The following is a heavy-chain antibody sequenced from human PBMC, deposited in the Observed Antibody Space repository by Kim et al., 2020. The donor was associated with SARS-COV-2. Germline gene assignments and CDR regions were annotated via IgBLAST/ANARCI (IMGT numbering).Heavy chain of an antibody. Sequence: ASVKVSCKGSGYYFTAYYMHWVRQAPGQGLEWMGWINPNTGTTHYAQRFQGRVTMTRDTSIRTVYMELTRLRSDDTAVYHCATARWDQGYDYHYYYGMDIWGQGTAVTVSS. V-gene: IGHV1-2*02. CDR2: INPNTGTT. CDR3: ATARWDQGYDYHYYYGMDI. D-gene: IGHD5-12*01. J-gene: IGHJ6*02. CDR1: GYYFTAYY.